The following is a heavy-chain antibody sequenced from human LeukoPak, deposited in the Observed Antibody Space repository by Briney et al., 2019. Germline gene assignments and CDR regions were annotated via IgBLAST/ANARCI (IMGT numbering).Heavy chain of an antibody. CDR3: ARGRGLPGPLDY. V-gene: IGHV3-21*01. D-gene: IGHD3-10*01. CDR2: ISSSSSHI. J-gene: IGHJ4*02. Sequence: KSGGSLRLSCAASGFTFSSYTMNWVRQAPGKGLEWVSSISSSSSHIYYADSVKGRFTISRDNAKNPLYLQMNSLRAEDTAVYYCARGRGLPGPLDYWGQGTLVTVSS. CDR1: GFTFSSYT.